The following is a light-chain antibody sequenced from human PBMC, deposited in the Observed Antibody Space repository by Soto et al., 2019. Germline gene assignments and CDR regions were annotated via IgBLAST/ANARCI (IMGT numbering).Light chain of an antibody. Sequence: DIVMTQSPDSLAVSLGERATINCKSSQSVLYSSNNKNYLAWYQQKPGQPPNLLIYWASTRESGVPERFSSSGSVTNFTLTLSSLKAEDVAVYYCQQYYSTPYTFGQGTKLEIK. J-gene: IGKJ2*01. CDR2: WAS. CDR1: QSVLYSSNNKNY. V-gene: IGKV4-1*01. CDR3: QQYYSTPYT.